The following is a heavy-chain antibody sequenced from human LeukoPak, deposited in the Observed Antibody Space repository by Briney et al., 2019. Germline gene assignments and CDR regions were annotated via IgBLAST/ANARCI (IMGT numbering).Heavy chain of an antibody. D-gene: IGHD3-10*01. CDR2: IYYSGST. V-gene: IGHV4-39*07. CDR3: ARVRGPGPSDYYYYMDV. CDR1: GGSISSSSYY. Sequence: SETLSLTCSVSGGSISSSSYYWGWIRQPPGKGLEWIGSIYYSGSTYYNPSLKSRVTISVDTSKSQFSLKLSSVTAADTAVYYCARVRGPGPSDYYYYMDVWGKGTTVTVSS. J-gene: IGHJ6*03.